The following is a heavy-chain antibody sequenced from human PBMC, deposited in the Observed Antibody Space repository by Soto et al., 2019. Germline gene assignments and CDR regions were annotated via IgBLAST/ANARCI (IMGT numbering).Heavy chain of an antibody. Sequence: LRLSCAASGFTFGSYDMHWVRQATGKGLEWVSAIGTAGDTYYPGSVKGRFTISRENAKNSLYLQMNSLRAGDTAVYYCAFGYSYGWSLDYWGQGTLVTVSS. CDR1: GFTFGSYD. V-gene: IGHV3-13*01. J-gene: IGHJ4*02. CDR2: IGTAGDT. D-gene: IGHD5-18*01. CDR3: AFGYSYGWSLDY.